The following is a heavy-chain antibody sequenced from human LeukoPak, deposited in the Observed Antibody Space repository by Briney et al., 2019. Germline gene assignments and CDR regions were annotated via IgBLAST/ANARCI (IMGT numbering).Heavy chain of an antibody. CDR1: GGSISNYY. CDR3: ARYSYDTSGMYYFDY. V-gene: IGHV4-59*01. J-gene: IGHJ4*02. Sequence: SETLSLTCTVSGGSISNYYWSWIRQPPGKGLEWIGYIYYSGSSNYHPSLKSRVTISVDTSKNQLSLKLSSVTAADTAVYYCARYSYDTSGMYYFDYWGQGTLVTVSS. D-gene: IGHD3-22*01. CDR2: IYYSGSS.